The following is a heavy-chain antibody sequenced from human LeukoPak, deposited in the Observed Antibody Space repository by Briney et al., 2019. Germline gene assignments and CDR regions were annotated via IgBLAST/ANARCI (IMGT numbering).Heavy chain of an antibody. CDR2: TYYSGST. V-gene: IGHV4-30-4*08. Sequence: SETLSLTCTVSGGSISSGDYYWSWIRQPPGKGLEWIGYTYYSGSTYYNPSLKSRVTISVDTSKNQFSLKLSSVTAADTAVYYCARGGGYCSSTSCLPLDYWGQGTLVTVSS. CDR3: ARGGGYCSSTSCLPLDY. J-gene: IGHJ4*02. CDR1: GGSISSGDYY. D-gene: IGHD2-2*01.